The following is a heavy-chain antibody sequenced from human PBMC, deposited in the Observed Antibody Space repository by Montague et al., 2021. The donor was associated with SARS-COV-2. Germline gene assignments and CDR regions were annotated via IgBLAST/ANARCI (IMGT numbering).Heavy chain of an antibody. CDR3: AREGFPISTSDPVGAFDI. CDR2: ISYDGRKK. Sequence: SLRLSCAASGFIFSSYAFHWVRQAPGKGLEWVAIISYDGRKKYYEDSXXGRFTISRDTSRNTLYLQMNSLRSEDTATYYCAREGFPISTSDPVGAFDIWGQGTMVTVSS. V-gene: IGHV3-30*04. CDR1: GFIFSSYA. J-gene: IGHJ3*02. D-gene: IGHD1-26*01.